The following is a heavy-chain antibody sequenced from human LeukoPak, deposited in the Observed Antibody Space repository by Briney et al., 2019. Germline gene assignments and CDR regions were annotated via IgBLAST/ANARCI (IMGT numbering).Heavy chain of an antibody. Sequence: SETLSLTCAVYGGSFSGYYWSWIRQPPWKGLEWIGYIYYSGSAYYNPSLKSRVTISVDTSKNQFSLKLSSVTAADTAVYYCARKGSYYDSSGQFDYWGQGTLVTVSS. CDR1: GGSFSGYY. CDR3: ARKGSYYDSSGQFDY. J-gene: IGHJ4*02. V-gene: IGHV4-30-4*08. D-gene: IGHD3-22*01. CDR2: IYYSGSA.